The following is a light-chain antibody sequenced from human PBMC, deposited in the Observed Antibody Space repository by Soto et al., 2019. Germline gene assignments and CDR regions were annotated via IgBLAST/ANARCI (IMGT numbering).Light chain of an antibody. V-gene: IGKV3-20*01. CDR3: QQYDSSRT. Sequence: EIVLTQSPGTLSLSPGERATLSCRASQSVSSTFLAWYQQKPGQAPRVLIYGSSAGAAGTPDRFSGSGSGTDFTLTISSLEPEDFAVYYCQQYDSSRTFGQGTKVEMK. J-gene: IGKJ1*01. CDR2: GSS. CDR1: QSVSSTF.